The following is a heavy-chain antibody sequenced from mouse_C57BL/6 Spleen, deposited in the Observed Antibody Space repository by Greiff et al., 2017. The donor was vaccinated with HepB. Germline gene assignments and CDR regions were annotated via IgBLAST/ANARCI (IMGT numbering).Heavy chain of an antibody. D-gene: IGHD2-5*01. J-gene: IGHJ4*01. V-gene: IGHV5-12*01. CDR2: ISNGGGST. CDR3: ARRAYSNYGDYAMDY. CDR1: GFTFSDYY. Sequence: EVHLVESGGGLVQPGGSLKLSCAASGFTFSDYYMYWVRQTPEKRLEWVAYISNGGGSTYYPDTVKGRFTISRDNAKNTLYLQMSRLKSEDTAMYYCARRAYSNYGDYAMDYWGQGTSVTVSS.